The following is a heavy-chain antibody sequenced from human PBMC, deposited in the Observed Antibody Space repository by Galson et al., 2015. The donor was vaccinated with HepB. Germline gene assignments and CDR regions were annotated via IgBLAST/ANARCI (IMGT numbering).Heavy chain of an antibody. D-gene: IGHD3-10*01. CDR3: ASAPLWFRGYFQH. J-gene: IGHJ1*01. V-gene: IGHV3-7*03. CDR2: IKQDGSEK. CDR1: GYTLTELS. Sequence: SCKVSGYTLTELSMHWVRQAPGKGLEWVANIKQDGSEKYYVDSVKGRFTISRDNAKNSLYLQMNSLRAEDTAVYYCASAPLWFRGYFQHWGQGTLVTVSS.